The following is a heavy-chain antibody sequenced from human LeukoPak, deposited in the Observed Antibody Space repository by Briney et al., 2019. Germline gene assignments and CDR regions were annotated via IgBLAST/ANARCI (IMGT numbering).Heavy chain of an antibody. CDR2: VYYTGST. Sequence: SETLSLTCPVSGGSISNYYYWTWIRQPPGKGLEWIGYVYYTGSTNFNPSLKSRVTMSLDTSRNQFSLKLTSVTAAGAAVYYCASSVGSTDYWGQGTLVTVSS. V-gene: IGHV4-59*12. CDR3: ASSVGSTDY. D-gene: IGHD1-26*01. CDR1: GGSISNYY. J-gene: IGHJ4*02.